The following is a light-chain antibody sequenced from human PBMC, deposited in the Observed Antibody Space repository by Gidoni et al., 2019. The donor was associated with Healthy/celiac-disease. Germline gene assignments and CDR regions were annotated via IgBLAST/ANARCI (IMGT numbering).Light chain of an antibody. J-gene: IGKJ2*01. CDR2: GAS. CDR3: QQYNNWPPP. Sequence: DIVMAQSPATLSVSPGERATLSCRASQSVSSNLAWYQQKPGQAPRLLIYGASTRATGIPARFSGSGSGTEFTLTISSLQSEDFAVYYCQQYNNWPPPFXQXTKLEIK. CDR1: QSVSSN. V-gene: IGKV3-15*01.